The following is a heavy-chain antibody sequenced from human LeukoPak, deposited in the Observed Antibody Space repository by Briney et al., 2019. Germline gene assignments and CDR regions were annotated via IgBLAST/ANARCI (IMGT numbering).Heavy chain of an antibody. D-gene: IGHD3-10*01. Sequence: ASVKVSCKASGGTFSSYAISWVGQAPGQGLEWMGGIISIFGTANYAQKLQGRVTITTDESTSTAYMELSSLRSEDTAVYYCARSGNWFDPWGQGTLVTVSS. J-gene: IGHJ5*02. CDR3: ARSGNWFDP. CDR2: IISIFGTA. CDR1: GGTFSSYA. V-gene: IGHV1-69*05.